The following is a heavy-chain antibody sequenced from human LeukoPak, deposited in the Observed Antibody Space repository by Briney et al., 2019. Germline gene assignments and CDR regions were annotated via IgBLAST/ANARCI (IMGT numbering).Heavy chain of an antibody. CDR1: GGSMTSDY. CDR3: ARGAGGIIGYYYYYMDV. V-gene: IGHV4-4*07. J-gene: IGHJ6*03. CDR2: IFTSGST. Sequence: PSETLSLTCSVSGGSMTSDYWNWIRQPAGKGLEWIGRIFTSGSTNYNPSLKNRVTMSVDTSKNQFSLKLSSVTAADTAVYYCARGAGGIIGYYYYYMDVWGKGTTVTVSS. D-gene: IGHD3-16*02.